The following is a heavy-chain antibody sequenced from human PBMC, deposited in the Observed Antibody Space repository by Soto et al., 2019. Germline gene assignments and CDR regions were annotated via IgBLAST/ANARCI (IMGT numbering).Heavy chain of an antibody. Sequence: ESVGGVVQPGRSLRLSCAASEFTFSRHGMHWVRQAPGKGLQWVGVIWSDGSNEVYADSVKGRFIISRDNSKNILYLQMNCLRAEDTAVYYCARERTFGDNKHYYMDVWGTGITVTVSS. CDR1: EFTFSRHG. J-gene: IGHJ6*03. CDR2: IWSDGSNE. V-gene: IGHV3-33*01. D-gene: IGHD3-10*01. CDR3: ARERTFGDNKHYYMDV.